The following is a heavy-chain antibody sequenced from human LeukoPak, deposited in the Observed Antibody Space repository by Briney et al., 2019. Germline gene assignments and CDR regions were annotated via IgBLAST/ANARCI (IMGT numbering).Heavy chain of an antibody. D-gene: IGHD6-6*01. CDR1: GFTFNSYA. V-gene: IGHV3-23*01. J-gene: IGHJ6*02. CDR3: AKDPYSSSWYYYYGMDV. Sequence: GGSLRLSCAASGFTFNSYAMSWVRQAPWERLQWVSGISDSGGITYYADSVRGRFTISRDNSKNTLYLQMNSLRAEDTAVYYCAKDPYSSSWYYYYGMDVWGQGTTVTVSS. CDR2: ISDSGGIT.